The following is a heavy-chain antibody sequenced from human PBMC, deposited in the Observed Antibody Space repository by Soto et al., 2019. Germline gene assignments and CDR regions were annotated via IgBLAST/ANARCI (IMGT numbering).Heavy chain of an antibody. D-gene: IGHD3-10*01. CDR2: INHSGST. CDR1: GGSFSGYY. J-gene: IGHJ4*02. Sequence: QVQLQQWGAGLLKPSETLSLTCAVYGGSFSGYYWNWIRQPPGKGLEWIGEINHSGSTNYNPSLKSRDTISEAPSKNQFSRKLSSVTASDTAVYYCARGKGGLLSFGELFGFDYWGQGTLVTVSS. CDR3: ARGKGGLLSFGELFGFDY. V-gene: IGHV4-34*01.